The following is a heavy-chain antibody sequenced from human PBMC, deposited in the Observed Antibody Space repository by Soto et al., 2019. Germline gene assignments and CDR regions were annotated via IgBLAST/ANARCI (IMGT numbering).Heavy chain of an antibody. CDR3: ARDAPDCSSGTCYSAYFDL. J-gene: IGHJ4*02. Sequence: SETLSLTCTVSGGSISSSSYYWGWIRQPPGKGLEWIGYIYYSGSTNYNPSLKSRVTISVDTSKNQFSLKLSSVAAADTAVYYCARDAPDCSSGTCYSAYFDLWGQGTLVTVSS. D-gene: IGHD2-15*01. V-gene: IGHV4-39*07. CDR2: IYYSGST. CDR1: GGSISSSSYY.